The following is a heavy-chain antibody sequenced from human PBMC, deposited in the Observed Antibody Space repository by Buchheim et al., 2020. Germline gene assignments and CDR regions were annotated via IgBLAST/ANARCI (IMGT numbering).Heavy chain of an antibody. CDR3: ARGKATVTTFRYFYYGMDV. Sequence: QVQLQQWGAGLLKPSETLSLTCAVYGGSFSGYYWSWIRQPPGKGLEWIGEINHSESTNYNPSLKSRVTISVDTSKNQFSLKLSSVTAADTAVYYCARGKATVTTFRYFYYGMDVWGQGTT. CDR1: GGSFSGYY. V-gene: IGHV4-34*01. J-gene: IGHJ6*02. D-gene: IGHD4-11*01. CDR2: INHSEST.